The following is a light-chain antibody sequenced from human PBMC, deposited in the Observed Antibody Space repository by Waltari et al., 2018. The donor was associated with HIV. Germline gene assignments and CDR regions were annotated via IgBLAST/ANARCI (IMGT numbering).Light chain of an antibody. Sequence: QTVVTPVPSLSVLPGARVTLTRGLTSGTVSRSSYPSWYQQTPGQAPRTPIYSTTSRSSGVPDRCSGSILGNKAALTITGAQADDECDYYCALYMGSAILFGGGTKLTVL. CDR2: STT. V-gene: IGLV8-61*01. CDR3: ALYMGSAIL. CDR1: SGTVSRSSY. J-gene: IGLJ2*01.